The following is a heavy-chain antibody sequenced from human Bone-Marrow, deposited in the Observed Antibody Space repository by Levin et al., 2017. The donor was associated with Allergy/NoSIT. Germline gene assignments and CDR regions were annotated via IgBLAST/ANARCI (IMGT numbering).Heavy chain of an antibody. CDR2: ISGSGGST. Sequence: GESLKISCAASGFTFSSYAMSWVRQAPGKGLEWVSAISGSGGSTYYADSVKGRFTISRDNSKNTLYLQMNSLRAEDTAVYYCAKAPPCSSSWYRDYYRDVWGKGTTVTVS. V-gene: IGHV3-23*01. CDR1: GFTFSSYA. J-gene: IGHJ6*03. D-gene: IGHD6-13*01. CDR3: AKAPPCSSSWYRDYYRDV.